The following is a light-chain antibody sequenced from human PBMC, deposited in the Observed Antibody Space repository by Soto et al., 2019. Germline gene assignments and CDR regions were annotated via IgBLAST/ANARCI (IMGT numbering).Light chain of an antibody. J-gene: IGKJ5*01. CDR2: GIY. Sequence: EIVMTQSPGTLSVSPGETATLSCRSSQVLGTNLAWYQQKPGQSPTLLIYGIYIRATGVPVRFTGSGSGTEFTLTITSLQSEDFATYYCQQYNSWPPNTFGQGTPLESK. CDR3: QQYNSWPPNT. V-gene: IGKV3-15*01. CDR1: QVLGTN.